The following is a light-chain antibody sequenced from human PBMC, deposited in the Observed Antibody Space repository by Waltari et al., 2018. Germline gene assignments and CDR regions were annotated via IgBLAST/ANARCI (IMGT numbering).Light chain of an antibody. J-gene: IGKJ1*01. CDR1: ESISVW. CDR2: KAS. CDR3: QQYNAHPWT. Sequence: DIQMTQSPLTLSASVGDRVTISCRASESISVWVAWYQQKPGKAPNLLIYKASTLERGVSARFSGSGSGTEFTLTITSLQPEDFATYHCQQYNAHPWTFGQGTKVEI. V-gene: IGKV1-5*03.